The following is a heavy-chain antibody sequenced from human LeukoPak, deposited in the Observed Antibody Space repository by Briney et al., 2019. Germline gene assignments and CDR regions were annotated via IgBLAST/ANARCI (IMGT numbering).Heavy chain of an antibody. J-gene: IGHJ4*02. CDR1: GGSISSSSYY. V-gene: IGHV4-39*07. D-gene: IGHD6-13*01. CDR2: IYYSGST. Sequence: SETLSLTCTVSGGSISSSSYYWGWIRQPPGKGLEWIGSIYYSGSTYYNPSLKSRVTISVDTSKNQFSLKLSSVTAADTAVYYCARDGIAADEFDYWGQGTLVTVSS. CDR3: ARDGIAADEFDY.